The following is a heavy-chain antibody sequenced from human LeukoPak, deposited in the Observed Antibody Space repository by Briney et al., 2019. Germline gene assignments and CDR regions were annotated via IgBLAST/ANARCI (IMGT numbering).Heavy chain of an antibody. CDR3: ARLLAVAGPEGY. Sequence: GGSLRLSCAASGFTFSSYSMNWVRQAPGKGLEWVSSISSSSSYIYYADSVKGRFTISRDNAKNSLYLQMNSLRAEDTAVYYCARLLAVAGPEGYWGQGTLVTVSS. V-gene: IGHV3-21*01. D-gene: IGHD6-19*01. CDR2: ISSSSSYI. J-gene: IGHJ4*02. CDR1: GFTFSSYS.